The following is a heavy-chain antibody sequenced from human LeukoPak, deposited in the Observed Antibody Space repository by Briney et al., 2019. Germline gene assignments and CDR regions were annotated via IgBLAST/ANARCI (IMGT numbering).Heavy chain of an antibody. CDR1: GFTFNIYA. Sequence: GGSLRLSCAASGFTFNIYAMHWVRQAPGKGLEWVAVISYDGSTKFYADSVKGRFTVPRDNSKSTLYLQMNSLRAEDTAVYYCARPMGPISAEYFQHWGQGTLVTVSS. J-gene: IGHJ1*01. V-gene: IGHV3-30-3*01. CDR3: ARPMGPISAEYFQH. CDR2: ISYDGSTK. D-gene: IGHD1-26*01.